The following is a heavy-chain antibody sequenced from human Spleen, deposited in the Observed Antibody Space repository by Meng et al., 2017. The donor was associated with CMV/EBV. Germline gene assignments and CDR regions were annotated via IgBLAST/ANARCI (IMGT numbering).Heavy chain of an antibody. CDR3: ARQGYCSSISCPLFDY. Sequence: ECLRLASTVAGGSISSSSYYWGWIRQPPGRGLEWIGSIYYSGSTYYNPSLKSRVTISVDTSKNQFSLKLSSVTAADTAVYYCARQGYCSSISCPLFDYYGQGTLVTVSS. CDR1: GGSISSSSYY. V-gene: IGHV4-39*01. J-gene: IGHJ4*02. D-gene: IGHD2-2*01. CDR2: IYYSGST.